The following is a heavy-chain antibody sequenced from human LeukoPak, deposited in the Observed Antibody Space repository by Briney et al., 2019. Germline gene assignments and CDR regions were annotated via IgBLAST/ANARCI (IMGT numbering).Heavy chain of an antibody. V-gene: IGHV3-23*01. CDR1: GFTFSSSA. CDR3: ASQSILSDY. Sequence: GGSLRLSCAASGFTFSSSAMNWVRQAPGTGLEWVSTITGSGGSTYYADSVKGRFTISRDNSKNTLYLQMNSLRAEDTAVYYYASQSILSDYWGQGTLVTVSS. J-gene: IGHJ4*02. CDR2: ITGSGGST. D-gene: IGHD6-6*01.